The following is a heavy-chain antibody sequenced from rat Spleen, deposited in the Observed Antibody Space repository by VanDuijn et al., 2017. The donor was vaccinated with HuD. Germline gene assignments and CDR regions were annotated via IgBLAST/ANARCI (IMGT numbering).Heavy chain of an antibody. CDR3: ARRHYGYTDYFDY. CDR2: ISYGDSSGHSST. V-gene: IGHV5-29*01. J-gene: IGHJ2*01. Sequence: EVQLVESGGGLVQPGRSLKLSCAASGFIFSDFYMAWVRQAPTKGLEWVATISYGDSSGHSSTYYRDSVKGRFTISRDNEKSTLSLQMDSLRSEDTATYYCARRHYGYTDYFDYWGQGVMVTVSS. D-gene: IGHD1-9*01. CDR1: GFIFSDFY.